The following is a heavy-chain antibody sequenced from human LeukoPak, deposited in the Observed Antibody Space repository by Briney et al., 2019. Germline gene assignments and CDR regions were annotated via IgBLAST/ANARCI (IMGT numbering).Heavy chain of an antibody. D-gene: IGHD3-22*01. CDR3: EKWGFSDRSGANFHS. V-gene: IGHV3-23*01. J-gene: IGHJ4*01. CDR1: GFTFSNYA. Sequence: PGGSLRLSCEASGFTFSNYAISWVRQAPRKRLEGGSTVTASARLTYYADSVQGRFTISGDNSNNTLFLQVNSLRAEHTAVYQCEKWGFSDRSGANFHSWGQGTLVTVSS. CDR2: VTASARLT.